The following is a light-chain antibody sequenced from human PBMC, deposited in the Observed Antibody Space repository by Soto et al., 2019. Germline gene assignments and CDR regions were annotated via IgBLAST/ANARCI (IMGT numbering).Light chain of an antibody. CDR1: SSNIGSNT. V-gene: IGLV1-44*01. Sequence: QPVLTQPPSASGTPGQRVTISCSGSSSNIGSNTVNWYQQLPGPAPKLLIYSNNQRPSGVPDRFSGSKSGTSASLAISGLQSEDEADYYCAAWDDSLNGVVFGGGTKLTVL. J-gene: IGLJ2*01. CDR3: AAWDDSLNGVV. CDR2: SNN.